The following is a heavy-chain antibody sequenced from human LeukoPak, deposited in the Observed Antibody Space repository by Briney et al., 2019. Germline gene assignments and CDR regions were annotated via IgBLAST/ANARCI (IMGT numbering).Heavy chain of an antibody. CDR1: GFTFSSYW. Sequence: GGSLRLSCAASGFTFSSYWMSWVGQAPGKGLEWVANIKQDGSEKYYVDSVKGRFTISRDNAKNSLYLQTHSLRAEDTAVYHCARVGYSGYDRNFDYWGQGTLVTVSS. CDR2: IKQDGSEK. V-gene: IGHV3-7*01. J-gene: IGHJ4*02. D-gene: IGHD5-12*01. CDR3: ARVGYSGYDRNFDY.